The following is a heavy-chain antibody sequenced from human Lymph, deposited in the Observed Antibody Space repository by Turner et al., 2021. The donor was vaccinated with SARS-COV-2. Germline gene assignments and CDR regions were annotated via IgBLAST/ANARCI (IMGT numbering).Heavy chain of an antibody. CDR1: AFTFSNAW. D-gene: IGHD1-7*01. CDR2: IKSKIDGGTT. V-gene: IGHV3-15*01. Sequence: EVQLVESGGGLVKPGGSLGPSCAASAFTFSNAWMSWVRQARGKGLEWVGRIKSKIDGGTTDYAAPVKGRFTISRDDSKNTLYLQMHSLKTEDTAVYYCTTGWFNGTYGDDFDYWGQGTLVTVSS. J-gene: IGHJ4*02. CDR3: TTGWFNGTYGDDFDY.